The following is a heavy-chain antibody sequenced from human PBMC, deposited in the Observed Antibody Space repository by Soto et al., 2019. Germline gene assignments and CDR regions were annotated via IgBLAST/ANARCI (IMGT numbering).Heavy chain of an antibody. CDR2: INAGNGNT. CDR3: ARGFVDSSGYFYY. V-gene: IGHV1-3*05. D-gene: IGHD3-22*01. CDR1: GYTFTSYA. J-gene: IGHJ4*02. Sequence: QVQLVQSGAEEKKPGASVKVSCKASGYTFTSYAMHWVRQAPGQRLEWMGWINAGNGNTKYSQKFQGRGTITRDTSASTAYMELSSLRSEDTAVYYCARGFVDSSGYFYYWGQGTLVTVSS.